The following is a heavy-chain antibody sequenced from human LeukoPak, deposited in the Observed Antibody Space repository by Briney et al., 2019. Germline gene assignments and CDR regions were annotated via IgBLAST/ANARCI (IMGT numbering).Heavy chain of an antibody. CDR2: IIPIFGTA. Sequence: AVKVSCKASGGTFSSYAISWVRQAPGQGLEWMGGIIPIFGTANYAQKFQGRVTITTDESTSTAYMELSSLTSGDTAVYYCARGGYNLVMDYWGQGTLVTVSS. D-gene: IGHD5-24*01. CDR1: GGTFSSYA. V-gene: IGHV1-69*05. CDR3: ARGGYNLVMDY. J-gene: IGHJ4*02.